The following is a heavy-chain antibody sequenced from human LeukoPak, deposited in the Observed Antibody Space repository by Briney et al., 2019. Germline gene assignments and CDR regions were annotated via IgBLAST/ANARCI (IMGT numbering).Heavy chain of an antibody. CDR1: GFTFSSYW. CDR2: IKQDGSEK. V-gene: IGHV3-7*01. J-gene: IGHJ6*02. Sequence: GGSLRLSCAASGFTFSSYWTSWVRQAPGKGLEWVANIKQDGSEKYYVDSVKGRFTISRDNAKNSLYLQMNSLRAEDTAVYYCAREVGSRGVVINYYYYGMDVWGQGTTVTVSS. D-gene: IGHD3-3*01. CDR3: AREVGSRGVVINYYYYGMDV.